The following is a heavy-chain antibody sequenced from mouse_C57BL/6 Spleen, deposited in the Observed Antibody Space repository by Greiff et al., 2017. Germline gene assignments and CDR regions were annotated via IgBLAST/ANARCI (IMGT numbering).Heavy chain of an antibody. CDR1: GYTFTDYE. D-gene: IGHD2-4*01. J-gene: IGHJ1*03. CDR3: TDDYDTYFDV. Sequence: VQLQQSGAELVRPGASVTLSCKASGYTFTDYEMHWVKQTPVHGLEWIGAIDPETGGTAYNQKFKGKAILTADKSSSTAYMELRSLTSEDSAVYYCTDDYDTYFDVWGTGTTVTVSS. CDR2: IDPETGGT. V-gene: IGHV1-15*01.